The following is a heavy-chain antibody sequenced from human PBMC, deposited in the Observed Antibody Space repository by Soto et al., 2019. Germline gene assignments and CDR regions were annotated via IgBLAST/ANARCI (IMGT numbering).Heavy chain of an antibody. CDR3: AKPLRPRGNLRFLEGYFDY. J-gene: IGHJ4*02. CDR2: ISGSGGST. V-gene: IGHV3-23*01. Sequence: SLRLSCAASGFTFSSYAMSWVRQAPGKGLEWVSAISGSGGSTYYADSVKGRFTISRDNSKNTLYLQMNSLRAEDTAVYYCAKPLRPRGNLRFLEGYFDYWGQGTLVTVCS. D-gene: IGHD3-3*01. CDR1: GFTFSSYA.